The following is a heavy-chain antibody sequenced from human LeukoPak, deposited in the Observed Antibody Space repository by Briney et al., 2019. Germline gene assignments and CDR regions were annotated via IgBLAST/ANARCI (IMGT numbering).Heavy chain of an antibody. CDR2: IRISGTSI. CDR1: GFVFSGYE. J-gene: IGHJ3*02. V-gene: IGHV3-48*03. Sequence: PGGSLRLPCAASGFVFSGYEMNWVRQAPGKGLEWVSYIRISGTSIYNSDSEGRFTISRNNAKNSLYLQMESLSAEDAAVYYCARGGSSGYNYNAFDIWGRGTMVTVSS. CDR3: ARGGSSGYNYNAFDI. D-gene: IGHD3-22*01.